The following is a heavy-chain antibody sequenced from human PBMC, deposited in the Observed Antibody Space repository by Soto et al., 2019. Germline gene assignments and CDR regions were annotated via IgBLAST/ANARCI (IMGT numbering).Heavy chain of an antibody. CDR2: IYYSGST. V-gene: IGHV4-59*01. CDR1: GGSISSYY. CDR3: ARARPVLRYFDWLFPDY. D-gene: IGHD3-9*01. Sequence: QVQLQESGPGLVKPSETLSLTCTVSGGSISSYYWSWIRQPPGKGLEWIGYIYYSGSTNYNPSLKSRVTISVDTSKNQFSLKLSSVTAADTAVYYCARARPVLRYFDWLFPDYWGQGTLVTVSS. J-gene: IGHJ4*02.